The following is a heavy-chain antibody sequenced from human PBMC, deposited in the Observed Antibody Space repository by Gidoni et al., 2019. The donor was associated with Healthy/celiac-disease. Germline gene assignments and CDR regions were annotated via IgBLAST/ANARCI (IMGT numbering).Heavy chain of an antibody. J-gene: IGHJ4*02. V-gene: IGHV3-23*01. Sequence: EVQLLESGGGLVQPGGSLRLSCAASGFTFSSYAMLWVRQAPGKGLGWVSAISGSGGSTYYADSVKGRFTISRDNSKNTLYLQMNSLRAEDTAVYYCAKNRPPSGSGSYYKRVPWDYYFDYWGQGTLVTVSS. CDR2: ISGSGGST. CDR1: GFTFSSYA. CDR3: AKNRPPSGSGSYYKRVPWDYYFDY. D-gene: IGHD3-10*01.